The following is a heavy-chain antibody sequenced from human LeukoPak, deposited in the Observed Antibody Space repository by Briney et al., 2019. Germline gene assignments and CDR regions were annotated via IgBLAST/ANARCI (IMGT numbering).Heavy chain of an antibody. CDR2: IYSGGST. CDR1: GFTVSSNY. CDR3: ARGGVEMATISFGPPYYYGMDV. J-gene: IGHJ6*02. V-gene: IGHV3-66*01. Sequence: AGGSLRLSCAASGFTVSSNYMSWVRQAPGKGLEWVSVIYSGGSTYYADSVKGRFTISRDNSKNTLYLQMNSLRAEDTAVYYCARGGVEMATISFGPPYYYGMDVWGQGTTVTVSS. D-gene: IGHD5-24*01.